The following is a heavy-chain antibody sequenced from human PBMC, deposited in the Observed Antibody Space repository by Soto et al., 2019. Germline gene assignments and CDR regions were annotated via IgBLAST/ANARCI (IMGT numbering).Heavy chain of an antibody. Sequence: SETLSLTCAVSGGSISSGGYSWSWIRQPPGKGLEWIGYIYHSGSTYYNPSLKSRVTISVDRSKKQFSLKLSSVTAADTAVYYCARVPDRWGQGTLVTVSS. J-gene: IGHJ5*02. CDR1: GGSISSGGYS. CDR3: ARVPDR. V-gene: IGHV4-30-2*01. CDR2: IYHSGST. D-gene: IGHD2-2*01.